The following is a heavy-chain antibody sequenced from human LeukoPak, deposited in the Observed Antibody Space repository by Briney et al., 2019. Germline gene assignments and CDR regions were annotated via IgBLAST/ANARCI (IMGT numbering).Heavy chain of an antibody. D-gene: IGHD4-17*01. J-gene: IGHJ4*02. Sequence: GVSLRLSCAASGFTFSSYAMHWVRQAPGKGLEWVAVISYDGNNKYYADSVKGRFTISRDNSKNTLYLQMNSLRAEDTALYYCATLPTWGQGTLVTVSS. CDR3: ATLPT. CDR1: GFTFSSYA. CDR2: ISYDGNNK. V-gene: IGHV3-30-3*01.